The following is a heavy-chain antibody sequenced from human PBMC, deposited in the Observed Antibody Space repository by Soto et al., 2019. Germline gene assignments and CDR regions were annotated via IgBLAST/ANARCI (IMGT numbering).Heavy chain of an antibody. CDR3: ARDSSGYYFPGPFDY. CDR2: IYYSGST. J-gene: IGHJ4*02. CDR1: GGSISSGDYY. D-gene: IGHD3-22*01. Sequence: SETLSLTCTVSGGSISSGDYYWSWIRQPPGKGLEWIGYIYYSGSTYYNPSLKSRVTISVDTSKNQFSLKLSSVTAADMAVYYCARDSSGYYFPGPFDYWGQGTLVTVAS. V-gene: IGHV4-30-4*01.